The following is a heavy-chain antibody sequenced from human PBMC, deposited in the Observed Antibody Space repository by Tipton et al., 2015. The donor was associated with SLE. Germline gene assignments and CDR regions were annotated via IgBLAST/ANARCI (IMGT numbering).Heavy chain of an antibody. V-gene: IGHV3-48*01. J-gene: IGHJ6*02. CDR2: ISSSSSTI. CDR1: GFTFSSYS. Sequence: SLRLSCAASGFTFSSYSMNWVRQAPGKGLEWVSYISSSSSTIYYADSVKGRFTISRDNAKNSLYLQMNSLRAEDTAVYYCARGGPYYYGSGSSYYYYGMDVWGQGTTVTVSS. CDR3: ARGGPYYYGSGSSYYYYGMDV. D-gene: IGHD3-10*01.